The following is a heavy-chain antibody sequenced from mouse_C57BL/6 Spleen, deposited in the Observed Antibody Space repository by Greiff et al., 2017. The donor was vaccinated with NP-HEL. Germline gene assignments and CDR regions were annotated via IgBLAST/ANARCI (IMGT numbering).Heavy chain of an antibody. CDR2: INPGSGGT. V-gene: IGHV1-54*01. CDR3: ARRDLFAY. CDR1: GYAFTNYL. Sequence: QVQLQQSGAELVRPGTSVKVSCKASGYAFTNYLIEWVKQRPGQGLEWIGVINPGSGGTNYNEKFKGKATLTADKSSSTAYMQLNSLTSEDSAVYFCARRDLFAYWGQGTLVTVSA. J-gene: IGHJ3*01. D-gene: IGHD3-3*01.